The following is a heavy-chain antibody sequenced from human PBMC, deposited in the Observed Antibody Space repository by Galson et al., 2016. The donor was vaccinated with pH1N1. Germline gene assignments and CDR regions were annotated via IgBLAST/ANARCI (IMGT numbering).Heavy chain of an antibody. Sequence: PALVKPTQTLRLTCTLSGFSLSTSAVGVGWIRQPPGKALEWLALIFWNDDRYYRPSLKNRLTITKGTSENLVVLTMTNMDPVDTATYYCAHREYGDFVVSFDRGGQGAPVTVSS. CDR3: AHREYGDFVVSFDR. J-gene: IGHJ4*02. CDR1: GFSLSTSAVG. V-gene: IGHV2-5*01. D-gene: IGHD4-17*01. CDR2: IFWNDDR.